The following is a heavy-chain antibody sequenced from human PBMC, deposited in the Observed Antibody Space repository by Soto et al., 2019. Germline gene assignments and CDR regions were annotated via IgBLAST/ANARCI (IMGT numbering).Heavy chain of an antibody. CDR3: ARHRVTGYYYYYGMDV. D-gene: IGHD2-8*02. V-gene: IGHV5-51*01. J-gene: IGHJ6*02. CDR1: GYSFTIYW. CDR2: IYPGDSDT. Sequence: LGESLKISCKGSGYSFTIYWIGWVRQMPGKGLEWMGIIYPGDSDTRYSPSFQGQVTISADKSISTAYLQWSSLKASDTAMYYCARHRVTGYYYYYGMDVWGQGTTVTVSS.